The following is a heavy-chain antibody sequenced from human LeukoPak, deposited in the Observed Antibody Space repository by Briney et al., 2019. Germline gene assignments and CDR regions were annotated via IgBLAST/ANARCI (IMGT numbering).Heavy chain of an antibody. CDR3: ARPLRHYDFWSGYYDNYYYGMDV. D-gene: IGHD3-3*01. CDR2: ISYGGSNK. Sequence: GGSLRLSCAASGFTFSSYAMHWVRQAPGKGLEWVAVISYGGSNKYYADSVKGRFTISRDNSKNTLYLQMNSLRAEDTAVYYCARPLRHYDFWSGYYDNYYYGMDVWGQGTTVTVSS. CDR1: GFTFSSYA. V-gene: IGHV3-30-3*01. J-gene: IGHJ6*02.